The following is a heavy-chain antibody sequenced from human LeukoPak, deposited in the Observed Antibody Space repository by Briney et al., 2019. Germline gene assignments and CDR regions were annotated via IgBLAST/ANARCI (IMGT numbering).Heavy chain of an antibody. J-gene: IGHJ4*02. D-gene: IGHD3-22*01. CDR3: AREDYYDSSGYLFDY. Sequence: PGGSLRLSCAASGFTFSSYAMSWVRQAPGKGLEWVSVIYSGGSTYYADSVKGRFTISRDNSKNTLYLQMNSLRAEDTAVYYCAREDYYDSSGYLFDYWGQGTLVTVSS. CDR2: IYSGGST. V-gene: IGHV3-66*01. CDR1: GFTFSSYA.